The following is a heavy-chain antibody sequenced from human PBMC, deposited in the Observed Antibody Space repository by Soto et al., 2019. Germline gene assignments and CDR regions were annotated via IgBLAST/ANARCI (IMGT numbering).Heavy chain of an antibody. D-gene: IGHD2-2*01. CDR3: ARGARYCSSSSCPLEYYYYGMDV. Sequence: ASVKVSCKASGYSFSGEGISWVRQAPGQGLESMGWISAYNGNTNYAQKLQGRVTMTTDTSQRTAHLELRSPRPDDTALSPCARGARYCSSSSCPLEYYYYGMDVWS. V-gene: IGHV1-18*01. J-gene: IGHJ6*02. CDR2: ISAYNGNT. CDR1: GYSFSGEG.